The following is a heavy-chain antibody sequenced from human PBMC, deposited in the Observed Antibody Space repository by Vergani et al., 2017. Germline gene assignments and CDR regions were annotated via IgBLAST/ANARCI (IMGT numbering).Heavy chain of an antibody. J-gene: IGHJ4*01. CDR3: ARAYGRYDCFDY. V-gene: IGHV3-30*02. Sequence: VQLLESGGGSAQPGESLRLSCVASGFTFTAHGLNWVRQAPGKGLEWVASIRSDESRRYYGDSMEGPFTISRDNSKNTLYLQMKSLRVEDTAVYYCARAYGRYDCFDYWGQRTLVTVSS. CDR1: GFTFTAHG. D-gene: IGHD1-20*01. CDR2: IRSDESRR.